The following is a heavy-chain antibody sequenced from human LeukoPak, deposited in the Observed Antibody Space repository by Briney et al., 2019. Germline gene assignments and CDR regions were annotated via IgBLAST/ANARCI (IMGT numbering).Heavy chain of an antibody. CDR2: IYYSGST. CDR3: ARADYYYYGMDV. J-gene: IGHJ6*02. Sequence: SETLSLTCTVSGGSISSYYWSWIRQPPGKGLELIGYIYYSGSTNYNPSLKSRVTISVDTSKNQFSLKLSSVTAADTAVYYCARADYYYYGMDVWGRGTTVTVSS. CDR1: GGSISSYY. V-gene: IGHV4-59*01.